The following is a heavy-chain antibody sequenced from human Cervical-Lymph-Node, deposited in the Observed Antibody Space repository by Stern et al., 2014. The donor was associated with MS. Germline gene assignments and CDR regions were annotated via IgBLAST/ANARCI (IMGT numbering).Heavy chain of an antibody. J-gene: IGHJ4*02. CDR3: ARDTSSPERSDW. V-gene: IGHV3-53*01. CDR1: GFTVSRDY. Sequence: EVQLVESGGGVIQPGGSLRLSCTASGFTVSRDYMTWVRQAPGKGLEWVSLITNVGSTFYTDSVKCRLSISRDDSKNTVYLHMTSLRAEDTAMYYCARDTSSPERSDWWGQGTLVTVSS. CDR2: ITNVGST. D-gene: IGHD1-1*01.